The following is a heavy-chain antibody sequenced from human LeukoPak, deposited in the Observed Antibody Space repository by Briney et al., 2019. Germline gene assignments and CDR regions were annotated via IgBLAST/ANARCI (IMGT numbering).Heavy chain of an antibody. Sequence: SETLSLTCTVSGGSISSYYWSWIRQPPGKGLEWIGYIYYSGSTNYNPSLKSRVTISVDTSKNRFSLKLSSVTAADTAVYYCARDSSSWYPPMDVWGKGITVTVSS. D-gene: IGHD6-13*01. J-gene: IGHJ6*03. CDR2: IYYSGST. CDR1: GGSISSYY. V-gene: IGHV4-59*01. CDR3: ARDSSSWYPPMDV.